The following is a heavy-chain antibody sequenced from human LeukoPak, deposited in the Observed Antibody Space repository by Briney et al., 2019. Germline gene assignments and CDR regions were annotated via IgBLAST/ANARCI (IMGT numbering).Heavy chain of an antibody. J-gene: IGHJ2*01. D-gene: IGHD7-27*01. CDR1: GFTVSTNH. CDR3: ARLLWGTWYFDL. Sequence: PGGSLRLSCAISGFTVSTNHMSWVRQAPGKGLEWVSVIYSGGDIYYADSVKGRFTISRDNSKNTLYLQMSSLRVEDTAVYYCARLLWGTWYFDLWGRGTLVTASS. CDR2: IYSGGDI. V-gene: IGHV3-53*01.